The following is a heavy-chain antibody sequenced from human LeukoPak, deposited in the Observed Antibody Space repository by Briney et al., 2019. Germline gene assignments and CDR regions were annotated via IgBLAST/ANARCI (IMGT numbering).Heavy chain of an antibody. Sequence: GGSLRLSCAASGFTFDDYTMHWVRQAPGKGLEWVSLISWDGGSTYYADSVKGRFTISRDNSKNTLYLQMNSLRAEDTAVYYCAKVYSSGWYYFDYWGQGTLVTVSS. D-gene: IGHD6-19*01. CDR2: ISWDGGST. CDR1: GFTFDDYT. V-gene: IGHV3-43*01. CDR3: AKVYSSGWYYFDY. J-gene: IGHJ4*02.